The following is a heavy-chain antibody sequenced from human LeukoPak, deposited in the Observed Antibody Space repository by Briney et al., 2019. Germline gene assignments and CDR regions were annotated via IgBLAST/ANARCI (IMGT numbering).Heavy chain of an antibody. V-gene: IGHV4-61*10. CDR3: ARAGCSGGSCYRSRGAFDI. CDR2: IYYSGST. J-gene: IGHJ3*02. D-gene: IGHD2-15*01. CDR1: GGSISSGSYY. Sequence: SETLSLTCTVSGGSISSGSYYWSWIRQPAGKGLEWIGYIYYSGSTNYNPSLKSRVTISVDTSKNQFSLKLSSVTAADTAVYYCARAGCSGGSCYRSRGAFDIWGQGTMVTVSS.